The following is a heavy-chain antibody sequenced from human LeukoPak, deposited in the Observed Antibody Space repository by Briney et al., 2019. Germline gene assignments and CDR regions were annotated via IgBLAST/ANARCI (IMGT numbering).Heavy chain of an antibody. Sequence: ASVKVSCKVSGYTLTELSMHWVRQAPGKGLEWMGGFDPEDGETIYAQKFQGRVTMTRNTSISTAYMELSSLRSEDTAVYYCARVRSSGWLDYDAFDIWGQGTMVTVSS. CDR1: GYTLTELS. V-gene: IGHV1-24*01. CDR2: FDPEDGET. CDR3: ARVRSSGWLDYDAFDI. D-gene: IGHD6-19*01. J-gene: IGHJ3*02.